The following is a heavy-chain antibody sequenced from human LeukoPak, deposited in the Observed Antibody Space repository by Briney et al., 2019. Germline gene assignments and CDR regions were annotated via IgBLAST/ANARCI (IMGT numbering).Heavy chain of an antibody. CDR3: ARVGASGSYSVDY. V-gene: IGHV1-69*13. J-gene: IGHJ4*02. CDR1: GGTFSSYA. CDR2: IIPIFGTA. Sequence: SVKVSCKASGGTFSSYAISWVRQAPGQGLEWMGGIIPIFGTANYAQKFQGRVTITADESTSTAYMELSSLRSEDTAVYYCARVGASGSYSVDYWGQGTLVTVSS. D-gene: IGHD1-26*01.